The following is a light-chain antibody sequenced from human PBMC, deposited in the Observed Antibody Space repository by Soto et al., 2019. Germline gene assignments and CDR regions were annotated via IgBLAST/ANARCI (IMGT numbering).Light chain of an antibody. CDR1: QSISSY. CDR2: AAS. J-gene: IGKJ2*01. CDR3: QQSYSTPYT. V-gene: IGKV1-39*01. Sequence: DIQMTQSPSSLSASVGDRVTITCRASQSISSYLNWYQQKPGKAPKLLIYAASSLQSGVPSRFSGSGSGTDFPLTISCLQPEDFAAYYCQQSYSTPYTFGQGAKLEIK.